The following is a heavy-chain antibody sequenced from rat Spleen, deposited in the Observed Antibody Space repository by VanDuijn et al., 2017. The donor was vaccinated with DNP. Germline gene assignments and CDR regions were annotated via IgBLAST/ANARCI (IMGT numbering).Heavy chain of an antibody. D-gene: IGHD1-1*01. CDR3: ASLLLPNWFTY. CDR2: ISTGGANT. J-gene: IGHJ3*01. V-gene: IGHV5S11*01. Sequence: VQLKESGPGLVQPSQTLSLTCTVSGFSLTSYHVHWVRQAPTKGLEWVAAISTGGANTYYRDSVKGRFTLSRDNAKSTLYLQMDSLRSEETATYYCASLLLPNWFTYWGQGTLVTVSS. CDR1: GFSLTSYH.